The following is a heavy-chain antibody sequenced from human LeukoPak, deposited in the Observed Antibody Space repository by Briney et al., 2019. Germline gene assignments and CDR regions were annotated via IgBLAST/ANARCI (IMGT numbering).Heavy chain of an antibody. Sequence: ASVKVSCKASGYTFTSYDINWVRQATGQGLEWVGWMNPNSGNTGYAQKFQGRVTMTRNTSISTAYMELSSLRSEDTAVYYCARGRLDYYGSGSYYNVGLGFRYWGQGTLVTVSS. D-gene: IGHD3-10*01. CDR1: GYTFTSYD. V-gene: IGHV1-8*01. CDR3: ARGRLDYYGSGSYYNVGLGFRY. J-gene: IGHJ4*02. CDR2: MNPNSGNT.